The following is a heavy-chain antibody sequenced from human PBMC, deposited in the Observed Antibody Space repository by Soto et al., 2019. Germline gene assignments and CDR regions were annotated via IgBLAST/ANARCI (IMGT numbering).Heavy chain of an antibody. CDR3: ATWPGIVAGPDY. J-gene: IGHJ4*02. Sequence: GASVKVSCKVSGYTLTELSMHWVRQAPGKGLEWMGGFDPEDGETIYAQKFQGRVTMTEDTSTDTAYMELSSLRYEDTAVYYCATWPGIVAGPDYWGRGTLVTVSS. CDR2: FDPEDGET. V-gene: IGHV1-24*01. CDR1: GYTLTELS. D-gene: IGHD6-19*01.